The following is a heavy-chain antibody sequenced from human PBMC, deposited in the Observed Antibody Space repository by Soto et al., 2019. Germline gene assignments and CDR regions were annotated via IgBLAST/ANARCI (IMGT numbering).Heavy chain of an antibody. V-gene: IGHV1-8*01. CDR3: ARERETRGFAP. CDR1: GYTFTSYD. Sequence: QVQLVQSGAEVKKPGASVKVSCKASGYTFTSYDINWVRQATGQGLEWMGWMNPNSGNTGYAQKFQGRVTMTRNTSISTAYTGLSSLRSADTAVYYWARERETRGFAPWGQGTLVTVSS. CDR2: MNPNSGNT. J-gene: IGHJ5*02. D-gene: IGHD1-26*01.